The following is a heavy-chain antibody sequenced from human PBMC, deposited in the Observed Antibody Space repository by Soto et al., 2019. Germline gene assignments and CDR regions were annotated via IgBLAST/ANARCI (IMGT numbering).Heavy chain of an antibody. J-gene: IGHJ6*03. V-gene: IGHV3-66*01. CDR1: GFTVSSNY. D-gene: IGHD6-13*01. Sequence: GGSLRLSCAASGFTVSSNYMSWVRQAPGKGLEWVSVIYSGGSTYYADSVKGRFTISRDNSKNTLYLQMNSLRAEDTAVYYCARDGSGSSWYSGLSLVSYMDVWGKGTTVTVSS. CDR3: ARDGSGSSWYSGLSLVSYMDV. CDR2: IYSGGST.